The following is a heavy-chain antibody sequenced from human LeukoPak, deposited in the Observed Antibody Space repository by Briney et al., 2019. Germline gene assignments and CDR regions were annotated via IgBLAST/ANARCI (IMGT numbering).Heavy chain of an antibody. D-gene: IGHD4-17*01. CDR1: GGSISGSY. CDR2: MYNSGST. CDR3: ARGIESYGDYGY. J-gene: IGHJ4*02. V-gene: IGHV4-59*01. Sequence: SETLSLTCTVSGGSISGSYWSWIRQPPGKGLEWIAYMYNSGSTNYNPYLKSRVTISIDTSKNQFSLKLSSLTAADTAIYYCARGIESYGDYGYWGQGILVTVSS.